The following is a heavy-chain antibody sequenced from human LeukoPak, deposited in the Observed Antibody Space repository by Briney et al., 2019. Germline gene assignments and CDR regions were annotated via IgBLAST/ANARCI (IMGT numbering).Heavy chain of an antibody. D-gene: IGHD1-26*01. CDR3: ARIRATKEIDY. CDR2: INPNSGGT. V-gene: IGHV1-2*02. Sequence: ASVKVSCKTSGGIFSSYDISWVRQAPGQGLEWMGWINPNSGGTNYAQKFQGRVTMTRDTSISTAYMELSRLRSDDTAVYYCARIRATKEIDYWGQGTLVTVSS. CDR1: GGIFSSYD. J-gene: IGHJ4*02.